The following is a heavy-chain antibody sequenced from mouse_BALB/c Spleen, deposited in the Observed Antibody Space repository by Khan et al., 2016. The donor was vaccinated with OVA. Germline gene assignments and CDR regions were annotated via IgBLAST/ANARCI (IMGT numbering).Heavy chain of an antibody. D-gene: IGHD2-3*01. J-gene: IGHJ4*01. V-gene: IGHV3-2*02. Sequence: VQLKESGPGLVKPSQSLSLTCTVTAYSITSDYAWNWIRQFPGNKLEWMGYISSSGSTNYNPALTSRISILRATSKNQFFLQLNSVTTEDTATDYCSRDGSRYNYAMDYWGQGTSVTVSS. CDR2: ISSSGST. CDR3: SRDGSRYNYAMDY. CDR1: AYSITSDYA.